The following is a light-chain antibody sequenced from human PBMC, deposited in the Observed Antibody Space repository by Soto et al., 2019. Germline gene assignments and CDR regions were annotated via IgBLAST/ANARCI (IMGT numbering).Light chain of an antibody. CDR2: GAS. J-gene: IGKJ3*01. CDR3: QQYGTSPPGVT. V-gene: IGKV3-20*01. CDR1: QSVSSNF. Sequence: DIVLTQSPGTLSLSPGEGATLSCRASQSVSSNFLAWYQQKPGQAPRLLIYGASKRATGIPDRFSGSGSETDFALTISGLEPEDFAVYYCQQYGTSPPGVTFGPGTKVDIK.